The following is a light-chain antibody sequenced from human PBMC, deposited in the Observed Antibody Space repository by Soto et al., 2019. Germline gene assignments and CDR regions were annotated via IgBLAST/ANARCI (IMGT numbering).Light chain of an antibody. J-gene: IGLJ3*02. V-gene: IGLV2-11*01. CDR1: SSDVGGHNL. Sequence: QSALTQPRSVSGSPGQSVTISCTETSSDVGGHNLVSWYQQHPGKAPKLVIYDVSKWPSGVPDRFFGSKSGNTASLTISGLQAEDEADYYCCSYAGSSLWVFGGGTKLTVL. CDR3: CSYAGSSLWV. CDR2: DVS.